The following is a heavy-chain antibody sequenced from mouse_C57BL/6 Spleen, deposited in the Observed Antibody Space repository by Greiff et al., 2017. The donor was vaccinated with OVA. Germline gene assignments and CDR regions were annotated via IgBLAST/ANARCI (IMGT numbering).Heavy chain of an antibody. CDR3: ARSTMVTTGVYYFDY. Sequence: EVNVVESGGGLVKPGGSLKLSCAASGFTFSSYAMSWVRQTPEKRLEWVATISDGGSYTYYPDNVKGRFTISRDNAKNNLYLQMSHLKSEDTAMYYCARSTMVTTGVYYFDYWGQGTTLTVSS. CDR2: ISDGGSYT. D-gene: IGHD2-2*01. V-gene: IGHV5-4*03. CDR1: GFTFSSYA. J-gene: IGHJ2*01.